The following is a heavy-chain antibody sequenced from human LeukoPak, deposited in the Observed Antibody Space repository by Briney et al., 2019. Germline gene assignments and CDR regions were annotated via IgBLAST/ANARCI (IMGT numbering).Heavy chain of an antibody. V-gene: IGHV3-9*01. CDR1: GFTFNDYA. CDR2: ISWNSGSI. Sequence: GGSLRLSCAASGFTFNDYAIHWVRQAPGKGLEWVSGISWNSGSIGHADSVKGRFTISRDNAKNSLYLQMNSLRAEDTAFYYCAKDNGDYGDYGDAFDIWGQGTMVTVSS. D-gene: IGHD4-17*01. J-gene: IGHJ3*02. CDR3: AKDNGDYGDYGDAFDI.